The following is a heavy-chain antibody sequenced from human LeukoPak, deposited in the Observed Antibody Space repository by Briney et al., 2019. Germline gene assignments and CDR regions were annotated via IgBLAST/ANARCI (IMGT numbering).Heavy chain of an antibody. CDR2: SRNKANSYTT. CDR1: GFTFSDRY. CDR3: ASSPAGRYTFEY. Sequence: GGSLRLSCAASGFTFSDRYMDWVRQAPGKGLEWVGRSRNKANSYTTEYAASVKGRFTVSRDDSNNSLYLQMYSLKTEDTAVYYCASSPAGRYTFEYWGQGTLVTVSS. V-gene: IGHV3-72*01. J-gene: IGHJ4*02. D-gene: IGHD1-26*01.